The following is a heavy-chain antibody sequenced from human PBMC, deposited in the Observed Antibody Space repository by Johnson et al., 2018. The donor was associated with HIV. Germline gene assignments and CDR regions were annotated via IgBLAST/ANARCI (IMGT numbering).Heavy chain of an antibody. J-gene: IGHJ3*02. CDR3: ARVWSGSYYSNAFDI. V-gene: IGHV3-20*04. CDR2: INWNGGST. CDR1: GFTFSTYG. Sequence: VQLVESGGGVVQPGRSLRLSCAASGFTFSTYGMHWVRQAPGKGLEWVSGINWNGGSTGYADSVKGRCTISRDDAKNSLYLQMNSLRAEDTALYYCARVWSGSYYSNAFDIWGQGTIVTVSS. D-gene: IGHD1-26*01.